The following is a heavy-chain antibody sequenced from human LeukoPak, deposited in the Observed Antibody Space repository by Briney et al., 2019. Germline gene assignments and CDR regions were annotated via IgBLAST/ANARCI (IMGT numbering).Heavy chain of an antibody. V-gene: IGHV4-30-2*01. CDR2: MYHGGST. CDR1: GGSVSSGGFS. D-gene: IGHD2-21*01. Sequence: SETLSLTCAVSGGSVSSGGFSWSWIRQPPGKGREWIGYMYHGGSTYYNPSLESRVTISVDMSKSQVSLSLTSVTAADTAIYYCAGEGEYGDSYSWGQGALVIVSA. J-gene: IGHJ5*02. CDR3: AGEGEYGDSYS.